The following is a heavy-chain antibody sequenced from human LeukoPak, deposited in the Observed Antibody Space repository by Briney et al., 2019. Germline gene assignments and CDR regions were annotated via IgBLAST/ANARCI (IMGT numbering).Heavy chain of an antibody. CDR3: ARVRIDYGSGSYYRPSFDY. Sequence: SETLSLTCSVSGYSISSAYYWGWIRQPPGKGLEWIATIYHSGGTFYNPFLKSRVTISLDTSKNQFSLTLSSVTAADTAVYYCARVRIDYGSGSYYRPSFDYWGQGTLVTVSS. J-gene: IGHJ4*02. CDR2: IYHSGGT. V-gene: IGHV4-38-2*02. D-gene: IGHD3-10*01. CDR1: GYSISSAYY.